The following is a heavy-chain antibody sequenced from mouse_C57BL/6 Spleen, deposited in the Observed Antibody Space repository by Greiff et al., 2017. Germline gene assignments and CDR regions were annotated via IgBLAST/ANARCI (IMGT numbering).Heavy chain of an antibody. D-gene: IGHD3-2*02. V-gene: IGHV1-82*01. CDR1: GYAFSSSW. CDR3: AAQATYAMDY. CDR2: IYPGDGDT. Sequence: LVESGPELVKPGASVKISCKASGYAFSSSWMNWVKQRPGKGLEWIGRIYPGDGDTNYNGKFKGKATLTADKSSSTAYMQLSSLTSEDSAVYFCAAQATYAMDYWGQGTSVTVSS. J-gene: IGHJ4*01.